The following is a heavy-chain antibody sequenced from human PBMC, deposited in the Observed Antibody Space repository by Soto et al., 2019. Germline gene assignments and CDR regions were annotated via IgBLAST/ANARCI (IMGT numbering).Heavy chain of an antibody. CDR2: INHSGST. CDR1: GRSFSGYY. J-gene: IGHJ5*02. CDR3: ARALDILTGYYTTHFVYP. Sequence: SETLSLTCAVYGRSFSGYYWSWIRQPPGKGLEWIGEINHSGSTNYNPSLKSRVTISVDTSKNQFSLKLSSVTAADTAVYYCARALDILTGYYTTHFVYPWGQGALVTVSS. D-gene: IGHD3-9*01. V-gene: IGHV4-34*01.